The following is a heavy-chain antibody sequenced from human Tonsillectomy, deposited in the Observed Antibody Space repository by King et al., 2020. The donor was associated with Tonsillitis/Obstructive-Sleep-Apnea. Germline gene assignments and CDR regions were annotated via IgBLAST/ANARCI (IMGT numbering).Heavy chain of an antibody. J-gene: IGHJ2*01. CDR3: ARDSVGWYVDL. Sequence: VQLVESGGGLVQPGGSLRLSCAASGFTFSSYEMNWVRQAPGKGLEWVSYISSSGSTIYYADSVKGRFTISRDNAKNSLYLQMNDLRAEDTAVYYCARDSVGWYVDLWGRATLVSVSS. CDR1: GFTFSSYE. CDR2: ISSSGSTI. V-gene: IGHV3-48*03.